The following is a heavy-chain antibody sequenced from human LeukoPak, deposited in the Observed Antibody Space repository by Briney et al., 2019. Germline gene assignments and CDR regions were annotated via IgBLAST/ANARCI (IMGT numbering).Heavy chain of an antibody. J-gene: IGHJ4*02. CDR3: VKNPNELWSFFDF. CDR2: ITGNGGST. Sequence: GGSLRLSCSASGYTFSAYSMHWFRQAPGKGLEYVSVITGNGGSTDYADSVKGRFTISRDNSKNTLYLQISSLKAEDTAVYHFVKNPNELWSFFDFWGQGTLVTVSS. D-gene: IGHD3-16*01. V-gene: IGHV3-64D*06. CDR1: GYTFSAYS.